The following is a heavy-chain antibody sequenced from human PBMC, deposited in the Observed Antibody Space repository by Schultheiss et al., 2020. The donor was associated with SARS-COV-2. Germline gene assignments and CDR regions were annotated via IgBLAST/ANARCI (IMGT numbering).Heavy chain of an antibody. CDR2: IYHSGST. D-gene: IGHD3-22*01. Sequence: SETLSLTCVVSGGSISRGGNSWSWIRQPPGKGLEWMGYIYHSGSTNYNPSLKSRVTISVDTSKNQFSLKLSSVTAADTAVYYCARTGVPFGSGYYPNWFDPWGQGTLVTVSS. CDR3: ARTGVPFGSGYYPNWFDP. J-gene: IGHJ5*02. V-gene: IGHV4-30-2*02. CDR1: GGSISRGGNS.